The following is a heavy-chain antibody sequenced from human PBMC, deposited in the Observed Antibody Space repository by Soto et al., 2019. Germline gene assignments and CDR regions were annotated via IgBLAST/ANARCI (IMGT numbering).Heavy chain of an antibody. J-gene: IGHJ6*02. CDR2: INPNSGDT. CDR1: GYTFAGRY. V-gene: IGHV1-2*06. Sequence: ASVKVSCKASGYTFAGRYIHWVRRAPGQGLEWMGRINPNSGDTNYAQKFQGRVTVTRDTSISTAYMELTSLRSDDTAVYFCAKEAENYFYYGMDVWGQGTTVTVSS. CDR3: AKEAENYFYYGMDV.